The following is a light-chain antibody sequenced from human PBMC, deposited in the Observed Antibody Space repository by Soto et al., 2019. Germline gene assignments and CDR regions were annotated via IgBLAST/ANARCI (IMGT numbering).Light chain of an antibody. J-gene: IGKJ2*01. CDR1: QNINNW. CDR3: QRYDGY. V-gene: IGKV1-5*01. Sequence: DTQMTQSPSTLSASVGDTVTITCRARQNINNWLAWYQQKPEKVPKLLIYGASTLEDGVPSRFSGSRSGTEFTLTINSLQLDDFATYYCQRYDGYFGQGTKLEIK. CDR2: GAS.